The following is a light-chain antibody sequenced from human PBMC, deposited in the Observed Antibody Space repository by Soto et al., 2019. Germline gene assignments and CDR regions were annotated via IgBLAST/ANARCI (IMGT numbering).Light chain of an antibody. Sequence: QSALTQPASVSGSPGQSITISCTGTSSDVGGFHSVSWYQQHPGQAPKLIIFEVSHRPTGVSDRFSGSQSANTASLTISGLQDEDEADYYCGSFTTSTAYVFGFGTKVTVL. CDR1: SSDVGGFHS. J-gene: IGLJ1*01. V-gene: IGLV2-14*01. CDR3: GSFTTSTAYV. CDR2: EVS.